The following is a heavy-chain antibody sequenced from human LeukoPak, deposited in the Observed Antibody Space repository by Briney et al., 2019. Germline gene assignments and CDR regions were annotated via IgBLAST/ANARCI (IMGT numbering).Heavy chain of an antibody. D-gene: IGHD2-15*01. J-gene: IGHJ1*01. V-gene: IGHV3-53*01. CDR2: IHSGGST. CDR3: ASGYCSGGSCYSVYFQY. CDR1: GFTVSSNY. Sequence: QPGGSLRLSCAASGFTVSSNYMSWVRQAPGKGLERVSVIHSGGSTYYADSVKGRFTISRDNSRNTLYLQMYSLRAEDTALYYCASGYCSGGSCYSVYFQYWGQGTLVTVSS.